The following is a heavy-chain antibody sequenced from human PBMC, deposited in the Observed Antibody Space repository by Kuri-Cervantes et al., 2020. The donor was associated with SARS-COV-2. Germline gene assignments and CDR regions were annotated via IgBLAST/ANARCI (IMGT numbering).Heavy chain of an antibody. Sequence: KVTCKGSGYSFTSYWIGWVRQMPGKGLEWMGIIYPGDSDTRYSPSFQGQVTISADKSISTAYLQWSSLKASDTAMYYCARQLDYYDSSGYYYYYYYGMDVWGQGTMVTVSS. D-gene: IGHD3-22*01. CDR3: ARQLDYYDSSGYYYYYYYGMDV. J-gene: IGHJ6*02. CDR1: GYSFTSYW. V-gene: IGHV5-51*01. CDR2: IYPGDSDT.